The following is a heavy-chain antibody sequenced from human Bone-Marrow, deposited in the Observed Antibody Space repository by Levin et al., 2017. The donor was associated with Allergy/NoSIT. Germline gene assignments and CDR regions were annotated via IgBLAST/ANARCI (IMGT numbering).Heavy chain of an antibody. CDR3: VGETPECKLDY. J-gene: IGHJ4*02. Sequence: SETLSLTCTVSGGSITSGGYYWSWIRQHPGRGLEWIVYIYHSGNTQYNPSLKSRLTMSIDTSKKQFSLHLRSVTAADSAMYYCVGETPECKLDYWGQGTLVTVSS. CDR1: GGSITSGGYY. V-gene: IGHV4-31*03. CDR2: IYHSGNT. D-gene: IGHD4-23*01.